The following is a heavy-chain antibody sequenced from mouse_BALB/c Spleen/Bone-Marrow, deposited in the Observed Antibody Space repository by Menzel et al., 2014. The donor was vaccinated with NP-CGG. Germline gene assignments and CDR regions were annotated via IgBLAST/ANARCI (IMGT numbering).Heavy chain of an antibody. CDR1: GFTFSSFG. Sequence: EVKLVESGGGLVQPGGSRKLSCAASGFTFSSFGMHWVRQAPEKGLEWVAYISSGSSTIYYADTVKGRFTVSRDNPKNPLFLQMTSLRSEDTAMYYCSTWTRDYWGQGTTLTVSS. V-gene: IGHV5-17*02. CDR3: STWTRDY. CDR2: ISSGSSTI. J-gene: IGHJ2*01.